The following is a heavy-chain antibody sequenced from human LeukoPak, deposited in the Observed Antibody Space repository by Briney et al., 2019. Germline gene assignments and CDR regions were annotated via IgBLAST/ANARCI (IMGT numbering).Heavy chain of an antibody. Sequence: GGSLRLSCAASGISFSAHGMHWVRQAPGKGLEWVAIIRFDGSNIHYADSVKGRFTISRDNSKNTLYLQMNSLRAEDTAVYYCVRDGVGATTYFGYFDHWGQGDLVTVSS. CDR3: VRDGVGATTYFGYFDH. V-gene: IGHV3-33*01. D-gene: IGHD1-26*01. CDR2: IRFDGSNI. J-gene: IGHJ4*02. CDR1: GISFSAHG.